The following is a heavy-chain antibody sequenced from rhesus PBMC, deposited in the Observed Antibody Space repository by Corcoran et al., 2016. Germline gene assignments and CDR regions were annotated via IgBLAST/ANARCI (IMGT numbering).Heavy chain of an antibody. CDR1: GGSFSGYY. CDR3: AREGVHYSFDV. V-gene: IGHV4-165*01. J-gene: IGHJ5-1*01. D-gene: IGHD2-2*01. CDR2: ISGSSGST. Sequence: QVQLQESGPGLVKPSETLSLTCAVSGGSFSGYYWGWIRQPPGRGVVWIGCISGSSGSTDYNPPLWSRVTISTDTSKNQFSLKLSSVTAADTAVYYCAREGVHYSFDVWGPGVLVTVSS.